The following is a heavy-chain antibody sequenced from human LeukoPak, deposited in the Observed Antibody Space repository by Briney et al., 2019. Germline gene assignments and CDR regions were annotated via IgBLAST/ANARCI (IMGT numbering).Heavy chain of an antibody. CDR1: GFTFSDYY. D-gene: IGHD6-13*01. J-gene: IGHJ4*02. CDR3: AREDGYSSSWYSDY. CDR2: ISSTSIYT. V-gene: IGHV3-11*05. Sequence: PGGSLRLSCAASGFTFSDYYMSWIRQAPGKGLEWVSDISSTSIYTNYADSVKGRFTISRDNAKNSLYQQMNSLRAEDTAVYYCAREDGYSSSWYSDYWGQGTLVIVSS.